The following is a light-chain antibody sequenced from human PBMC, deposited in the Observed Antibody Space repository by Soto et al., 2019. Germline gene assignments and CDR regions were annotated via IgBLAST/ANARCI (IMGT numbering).Light chain of an antibody. J-gene: IGKJ4*01. Sequence: DIQMTQSPSTLSASVGDRVTITCRASPSINSWLAWYQQKPGKAPKLLIYKASSLESGVPSRFSGSGSGTEFTLTISSLQSDDSATYYCQQYNTYVTFGGGTKVDIK. CDR1: PSINSW. CDR3: QQYNTYVT. V-gene: IGKV1-5*03. CDR2: KAS.